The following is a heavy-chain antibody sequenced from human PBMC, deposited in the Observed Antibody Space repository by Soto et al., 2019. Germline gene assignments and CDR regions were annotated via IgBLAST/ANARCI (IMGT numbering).Heavy chain of an antibody. V-gene: IGHV4-30-2*01. J-gene: IGHJ3*02. CDR2: MLQSGSA. CDR3: ARAGYRYGANAFDI. Sequence: WTWIRQPPGNGLEWIGYMLQSGSAHYNPSLKSRVTISVDTSKNQFSLKLSSMTAADTAVYYCARAGYRYGANAFDIWGQGTIVTVSS. D-gene: IGHD5-18*01.